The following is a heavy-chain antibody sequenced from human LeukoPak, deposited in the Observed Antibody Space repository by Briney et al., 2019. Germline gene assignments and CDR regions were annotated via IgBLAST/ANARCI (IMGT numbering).Heavy chain of an antibody. CDR1: GFTFSSYS. Sequence: GGSLRLSCAASGFTFSSYSMNWVRQAPGKGLEWVSSISSSSSYVYYADSVKGRFTISRDNAKNSPYLQMNSLRAEDSAVYYCASSYCSSASCYKDYYYYYMDVWGKGTTVTVSS. V-gene: IGHV3-21*01. CDR3: ASSYCSSASCYKDYYYYYMDV. CDR2: ISSSSSYV. D-gene: IGHD2-2*02. J-gene: IGHJ6*03.